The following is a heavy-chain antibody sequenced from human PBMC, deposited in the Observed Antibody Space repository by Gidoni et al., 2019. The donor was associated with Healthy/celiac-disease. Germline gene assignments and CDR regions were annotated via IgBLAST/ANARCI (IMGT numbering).Heavy chain of an antibody. CDR1: VGSFSGYY. J-gene: IGHJ6*02. CDR2: INHSGST. V-gene: IGHV4-34*01. CDR3: ASVVVVPGARRNYGIDV. D-gene: IGHD2-2*01. Sequence: QVQLQQFGAGLLKPSETLSLTCAVYVGSFSGYYWGWIRQPPGKRLEWLGEINHSGSTNYHTSLKRRVTKSAETVKNQLSPKLTSVTSAETGVEYSASVVVVPGARRNYGIDVLGQGTTVTGSS.